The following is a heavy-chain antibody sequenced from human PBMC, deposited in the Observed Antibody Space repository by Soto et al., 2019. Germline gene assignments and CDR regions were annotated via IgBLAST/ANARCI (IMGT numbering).Heavy chain of an antibody. J-gene: IGHJ5*02. V-gene: IGHV3-7*01. Sequence: GGSLRLSCAASGFTFSSYWMSWVRQAPGKGLEWVANIKQDGSEKYYVDSVKGRFTISRDNAKNSLYLQMNSLRAEDTAVYYCARDASEYSNYLGLDNWLDPWGQGTLVTVSS. CDR1: GFTFSSYW. CDR2: IKQDGSEK. D-gene: IGHD4-4*01. CDR3: ARDASEYSNYLGLDNWLDP.